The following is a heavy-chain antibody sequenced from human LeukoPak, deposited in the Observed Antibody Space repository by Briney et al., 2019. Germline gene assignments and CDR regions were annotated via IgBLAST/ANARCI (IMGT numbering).Heavy chain of an antibody. CDR2: ISYDGSNK. V-gene: IGHV3-30-3*01. Sequence: AGGSLRLSCAASGFTFSSYAMHWVRQAPGKGLEWVAVISYDGSNKYYADSVKGRFTISRDNSKNTLYLQMNSLRAEDTAVYYCARSRYSNYDEYYYYGMDVWGQGTTVTVSS. CDR3: ARSRYSNYDEYYYYGMDV. J-gene: IGHJ6*02. D-gene: IGHD4-11*01. CDR1: GFTFSSYA.